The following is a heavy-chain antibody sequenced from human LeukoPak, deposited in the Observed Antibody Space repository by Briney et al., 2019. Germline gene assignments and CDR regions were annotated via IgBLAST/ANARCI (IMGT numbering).Heavy chain of an antibody. V-gene: IGHV3-48*01. CDR3: VRASVTVVDPFYFYYYMDV. D-gene: IGHD2-15*01. Sequence: GGSLRLSCAASGFTFTTHNMNWVRQAPGKGLEWLSYISDTSNTMYYADSVKGRFTISRDNADGSLFLQRNSLTAEDTAVYYCVRASVTVVDPFYFYYYMDVWGKGTTVTVSS. CDR2: ISDTSNTM. CDR1: GFTFTTHN. J-gene: IGHJ6*03.